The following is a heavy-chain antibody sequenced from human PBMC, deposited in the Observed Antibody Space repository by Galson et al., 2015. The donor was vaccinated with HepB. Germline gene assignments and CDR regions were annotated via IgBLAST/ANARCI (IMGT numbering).Heavy chain of an antibody. J-gene: IGHJ4*02. CDR1: GYTFTSYG. D-gene: IGHD6-19*01. Sequence: SVKVSCKASGYTFTSYGISWVRQAPGQGLEWMGWISAYNGNTNYAQKLQGRVTMTTDTSTSTAYMELRSLRSDDTAVYYCARDIAVAGTWGPTPDYWGQGTLVTVSS. V-gene: IGHV1-18*04. CDR2: ISAYNGNT. CDR3: ARDIAVAGTWGPTPDY.